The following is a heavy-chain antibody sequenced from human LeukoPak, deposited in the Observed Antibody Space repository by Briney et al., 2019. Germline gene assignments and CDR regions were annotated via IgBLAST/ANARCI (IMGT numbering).Heavy chain of an antibody. CDR3: ARAPKYCSTGSCYSSYYYYFYMDV. D-gene: IGHD2-2*01. Sequence: GASVKVSCKASGYSFTSYGISWVRQAPGQGLDWMGWISPYNGNTNYAQKLQGRVTMTTDTSTSTAYMELRSLRSDDTAVYYCARAPKYCSTGSCYSSYYYYFYMDVWGKGTTVTVSS. CDR1: GYSFTSYG. CDR2: ISPYNGNT. J-gene: IGHJ6*03. V-gene: IGHV1-18*01.